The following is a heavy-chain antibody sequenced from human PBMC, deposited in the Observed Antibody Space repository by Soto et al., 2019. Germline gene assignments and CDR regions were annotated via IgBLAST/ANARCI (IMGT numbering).Heavy chain of an antibody. J-gene: IGHJ4*02. CDR3: VRFGGAAAGPGDY. CDR1: EFTFSSYE. D-gene: IGHD6-13*01. Sequence: LRLSCVASEFTFSSYEMNWVRQAPGKGLEWVSYISSFATTIYYTDSVKGRFTISRDNAKKSLYLQMNSLRAEDTAVYYCVRFGGAAAGPGDYWGQGTLVTVSS. CDR2: ISSFATTI. V-gene: IGHV3-48*03.